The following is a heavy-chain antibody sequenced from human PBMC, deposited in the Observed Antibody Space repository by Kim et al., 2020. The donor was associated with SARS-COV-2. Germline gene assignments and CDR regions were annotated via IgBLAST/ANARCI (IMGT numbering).Heavy chain of an antibody. CDR3: ARVSRIWDSSSWYSPGVRFDP. CDR2: INHSGST. CDR1: GGSFSGYY. Sequence: SETLSLTCAVYGGSFSGYYWSWIRQPPGKGLEWIGEINHSGSTNYNPSLKSRVTISVDTSKNQFSLKLSSVTAADTAVYYCARVSRIWDSSSWYSPGVRFDPWGQGTLVTVSS. V-gene: IGHV4-34*01. J-gene: IGHJ5*02. D-gene: IGHD6-13*01.